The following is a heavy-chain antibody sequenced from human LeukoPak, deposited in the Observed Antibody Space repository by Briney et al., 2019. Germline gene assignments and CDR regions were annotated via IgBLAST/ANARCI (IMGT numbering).Heavy chain of an antibody. V-gene: IGHV3-66*01. J-gene: IGHJ4*02. Sequence: RGSLRLSCAASGVTVGNNYMNWVRQAPRKRLEWVSLIYSGGSTHYADSVKGRFTISRDNSKNTLYLQMNSLRVDDTAVYYCARDPPAVAANTYGWGQGTLVTVSS. CDR2: IYSGGST. D-gene: IGHD6-6*01. CDR3: ARDPPAVAANTYG. CDR1: GVTVGNNY.